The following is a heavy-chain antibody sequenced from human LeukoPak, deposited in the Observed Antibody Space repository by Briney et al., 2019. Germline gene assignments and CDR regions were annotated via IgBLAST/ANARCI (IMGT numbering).Heavy chain of an antibody. CDR1: GFTFSSYS. V-gene: IGHV3-21*01. CDR3: ARDEAVVTPGSYDAFDI. Sequence: GGSLRLSCAASGFTFSSYSMNWVRQAPGKGLEWVSSISSSSSYIYYADSVKGRFTISRDNAKNSLYLQMNSLRAEDTAVYYCARDEAVVTPGSYDAFDIWGQGTMVTVSS. D-gene: IGHD4-23*01. J-gene: IGHJ3*02. CDR2: ISSSSSYI.